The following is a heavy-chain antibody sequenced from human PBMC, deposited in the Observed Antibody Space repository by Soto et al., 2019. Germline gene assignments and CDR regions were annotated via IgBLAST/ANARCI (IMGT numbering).Heavy chain of an antibody. CDR3: ARVWLGVDY. Sequence: SETLSLTCTVSGGSVSSGIYYWSWIRQPPGKGLEWIGYIYYSGSTNYNPSLKSRVTISVDTSKNQFSLKLSSVTAADTAVYYCARVWLGVDYWGQGTLVTVSS. V-gene: IGHV4-61*01. CDR2: IYYSGST. D-gene: IGHD6-19*01. J-gene: IGHJ4*02. CDR1: GGSVSSGIYY.